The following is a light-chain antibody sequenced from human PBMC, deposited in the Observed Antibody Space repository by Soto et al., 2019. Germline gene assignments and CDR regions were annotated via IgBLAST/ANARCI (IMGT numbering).Light chain of an antibody. V-gene: IGLV1-47*02. CDR2: TDN. CDR3: AAWDDSLSGPV. Sequence: QSGLTQPPSASGTPGQRVTISCSGSSSNIGSNFVYWYQQFPGTAPKLLIFTDNQRPAGVSDRFSGSKSGTSGSLAINGLRSEDEGDYYCAAWDDSLSGPVFSGGTKLTVL. J-gene: IGLJ2*01. CDR1: SSNIGSNF.